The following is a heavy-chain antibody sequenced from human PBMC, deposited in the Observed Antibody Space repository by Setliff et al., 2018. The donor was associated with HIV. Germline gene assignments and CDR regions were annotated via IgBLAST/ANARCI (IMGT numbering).Heavy chain of an antibody. V-gene: IGHV3-23*01. D-gene: IGHD3-16*01. CDR2: TTSNGRTT. CDR3: AKAPYSLDYFDN. J-gene: IGHJ4*02. CDR1: GFTFSAYA. Sequence: PGESLKISCAASGFTFSAYAMTWVRRAPGKGLEWVSATTSNGRTTDYAESVRGRFTLSRDNSKNTLYLQMNSLRVEDTAVYFCAKAPYSLDYFDNWCQGTLVTVSS.